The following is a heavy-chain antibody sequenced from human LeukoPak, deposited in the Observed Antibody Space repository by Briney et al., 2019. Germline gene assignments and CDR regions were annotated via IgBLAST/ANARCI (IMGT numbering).Heavy chain of an antibody. CDR2: IYYTGNT. D-gene: IGHD6-13*01. J-gene: IGHJ5*02. Sequence: SETLSLTCTVSGGSISNYYWNWIRQPPGKGLEWIGYIYYTGNTNYNPSLKSRVTISRDTSKNHFSLKLTSVTAADTAVYYCAREGYGSSWYPAGYNWFDPWGQGTLVTVSS. CDR1: GGSISNYY. V-gene: IGHV4-59*12. CDR3: AREGYGSSWYPAGYNWFDP.